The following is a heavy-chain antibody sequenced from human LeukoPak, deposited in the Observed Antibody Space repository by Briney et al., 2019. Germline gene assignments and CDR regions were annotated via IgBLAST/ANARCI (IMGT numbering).Heavy chain of an antibody. CDR1: GYTFTDYY. J-gene: IGHJ4*02. D-gene: IGHD1-26*01. V-gene: IGHV1-2*02. Sequence: ASVKVSCKTSGYTFTDYYIHWVRQAPGQGLEWMVWIVPNSGGTKYAQKFQGRVTMTRDTSISTAYMELSRLRYDDTAVYYCATLGATSFDYWGQGALVTVSS. CDR3: ATLGATSFDY. CDR2: IVPNSGGT.